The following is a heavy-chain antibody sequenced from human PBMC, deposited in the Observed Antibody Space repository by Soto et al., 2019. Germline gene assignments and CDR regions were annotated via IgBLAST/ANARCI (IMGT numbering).Heavy chain of an antibody. CDR3: ARNYDFWSGYHVYGMDV. V-gene: IGHV3-7*05. CDR1: GFTFSSYW. CDR2: IKQDGSEK. D-gene: IGHD3-3*01. Sequence: GGSLRLSCAASGFTFSSYWMSWVRQAPGKGLEWVANIKQDGSEKYYVDSVKGRFTISRDNAKNSLYLQMNSLRAEDTAVYYCARNYDFWSGYHVYGMDVWGQGTTVTVSS. J-gene: IGHJ6*02.